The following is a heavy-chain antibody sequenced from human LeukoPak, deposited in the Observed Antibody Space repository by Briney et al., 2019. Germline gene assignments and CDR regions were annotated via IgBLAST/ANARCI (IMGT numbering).Heavy chain of an antibody. CDR1: GFTFSSYG. V-gene: IGHV3-30*02. J-gene: IGHJ4*02. CDR2: IRYDGSNK. Sequence: GGSLRLSCAASGFTFSSYGMHWVRQAPGKGLEWVAFIRYDGSNKYYADSVKGRFTISRDNSKNTLYLQMNSLRAEDTAVYYCAKDRFMAAAGPTFDYWGQGTLVTVSS. D-gene: IGHD6-13*01. CDR3: AKDRFMAAAGPTFDY.